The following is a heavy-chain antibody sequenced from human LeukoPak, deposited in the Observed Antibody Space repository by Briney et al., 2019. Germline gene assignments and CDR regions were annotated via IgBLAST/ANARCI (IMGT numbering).Heavy chain of an antibody. V-gene: IGHV4-39*07. CDR3: ARERSVYYFDY. CDR1: GGSISTSNYY. Sequence: PSETLSLTCTVSGGSISTSNYYWGWIRQPPGKGLEWIGNIFYSGSTYYSPSLKSRVTISLDTSRNQFSLKLNSVTAADTAVYYCARERSVYYFDYWGQGTLVTVSS. J-gene: IGHJ4*02. CDR2: IFYSGST.